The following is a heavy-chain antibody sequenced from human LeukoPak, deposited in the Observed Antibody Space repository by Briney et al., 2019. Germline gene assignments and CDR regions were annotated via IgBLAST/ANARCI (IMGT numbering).Heavy chain of an antibody. D-gene: IGHD3-22*01. V-gene: IGHV4-28*05. CDR1: GYSIRSHHW. Sequence: SETLSLTCTVSGYSIRSHHWWGWIRQPPGKGLEWIGYIYFSGSVLDNPSLKSRVTLSVDKSQSQFSLRMTSVTAVDTPVYYCARTDSSGYDAFDVWGQGTMVTVSS. CDR3: ARTDSSGYDAFDV. CDR2: IYFSGSV. J-gene: IGHJ3*01.